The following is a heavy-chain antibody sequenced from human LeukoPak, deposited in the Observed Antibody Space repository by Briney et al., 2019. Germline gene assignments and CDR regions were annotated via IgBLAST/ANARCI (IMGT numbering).Heavy chain of an antibody. D-gene: IGHD3-22*01. J-gene: IGHJ4*02. V-gene: IGHV4-39*07. CDR3: AHLDHYDLHFDY. CDR1: GGTIRSSSSY. Sequence: SETLSLTCTVSGGTIRSSSSYWGWIRQPPGKGLEWIGSIYYSGSTYYNPSLKSRVTISVDTSKNQFSLKLSSVTAADTAVYYCAHLDHYDLHFDYWGQGTLVTVSS. CDR2: IYYSGST.